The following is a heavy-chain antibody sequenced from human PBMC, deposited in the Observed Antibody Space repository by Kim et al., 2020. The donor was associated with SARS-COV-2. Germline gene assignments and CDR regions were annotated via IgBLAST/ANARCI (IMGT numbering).Heavy chain of an antibody. J-gene: IGHJ6*02. CDR1: GFTFSDYY. CDR2: ISSSSSYT. D-gene: IGHD3-16*02. CDR3: ARVGYDYVWVSDRDYYYYYGMDV. Sequence: GGSLRLSCAASGFTFSDYYMSWIRQAPGKGLEWVSYISSSSSYTNYADSVKGRFTLSRDNAKNSLYLQMTSLRAEDTAVYYCARVGYDYVWVSDRDYYYYYGMDVWGQGTTVTVSS. V-gene: IGHV3-11*05.